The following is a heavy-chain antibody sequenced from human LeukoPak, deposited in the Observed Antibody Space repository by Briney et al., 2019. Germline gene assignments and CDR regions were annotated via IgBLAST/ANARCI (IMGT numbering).Heavy chain of an antibody. V-gene: IGHV4-39*07. D-gene: IGHD6-19*01. CDR1: GGSISSSSYY. CDR3: ARTNSGWYYFDY. J-gene: IGHJ4*02. Sequence: SETLSLTCTVSGGSISSSSYYWGWIRQPPGKGLEWIGSIYYSGSTYYNPSLKSRVTISVDTSKNQFSLKMRSVTAADTAVYYCARTNSGWYYFDYWGQGTLVTVSS. CDR2: IYYSGST.